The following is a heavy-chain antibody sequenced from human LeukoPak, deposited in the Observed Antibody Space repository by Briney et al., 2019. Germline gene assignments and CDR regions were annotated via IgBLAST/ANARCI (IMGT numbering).Heavy chain of an antibody. CDR2: IYDSGST. V-gene: IGHV4-59*01. D-gene: IGHD3-22*01. J-gene: IGHJ4*02. CDR3: ARQSISGSSLSYFDY. CDR1: GGSITTYY. Sequence: SETLSLTCTVSGGSITTYYWGWIRQPPGKGLEWIGNIYDSGSTNYNPSLKSRVTISVDTSKNQCSLKLSSVTAADTAAYYCARQSISGSSLSYFDYWGQGTLVNVSS.